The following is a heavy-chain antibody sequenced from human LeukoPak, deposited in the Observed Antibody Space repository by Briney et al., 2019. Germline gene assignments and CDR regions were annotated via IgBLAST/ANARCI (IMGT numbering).Heavy chain of an antibody. Sequence: PGGSLRLSCAASGFTFSSYAMSWVRQALGKGLEWVSAISGSGGSTYYADSVKDRFTISRDNSKNTLYLQMNSLRAEDTAVYYCVKFTTVTTDKLRCNYFDYWGQGTLVTVSS. J-gene: IGHJ4*02. D-gene: IGHD4-17*01. CDR3: VKFTTVTTDKLRCNYFDY. CDR2: ISGSGGST. V-gene: IGHV3-23*01. CDR1: GFTFSSYA.